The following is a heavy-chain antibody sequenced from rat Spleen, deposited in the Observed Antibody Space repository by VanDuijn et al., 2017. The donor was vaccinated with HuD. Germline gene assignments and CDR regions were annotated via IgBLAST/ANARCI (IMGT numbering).Heavy chain of an antibody. Sequence: EVQLVESGGGLVQPGRSLKLSCAASGFTFSNYDMAWVRQAPTKGLEWVASISPSGGSTSYRDSVKGRFTISRDNAKSTLYLQMDSLRSEDTATYYCTREKDTYYGYNSFDYWGQGVMVTVSS. CDR2: ISPSGGST. J-gene: IGHJ2*01. CDR3: TREKDTYYGYNSFDY. CDR1: GFTFSNYD. D-gene: IGHD1-9*01. V-gene: IGHV5-27*01.